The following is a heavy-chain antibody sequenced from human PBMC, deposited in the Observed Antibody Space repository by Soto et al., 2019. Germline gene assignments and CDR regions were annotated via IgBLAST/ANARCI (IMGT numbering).Heavy chain of an antibody. D-gene: IGHD1-26*01. CDR1: GGSISSGGYY. Sequence: QVQLQESGPGLVKPSQTLSLTCTVSGGSISSGGYYWSWIRQHPGNGLEWIGYIYYSGSTYYNPSLKSRVTISVDTSKNQFSLKLTSVTAADTAVYYCARTTGSGSYWAYYFDYWGQGTLVTVSS. CDR2: IYYSGST. J-gene: IGHJ4*02. V-gene: IGHV4-31*03. CDR3: ARTTGSGSYWAYYFDY.